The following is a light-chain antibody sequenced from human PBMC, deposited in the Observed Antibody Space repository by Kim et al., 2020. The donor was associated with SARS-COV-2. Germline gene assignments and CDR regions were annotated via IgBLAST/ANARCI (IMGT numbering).Light chain of an antibody. CDR3: SSHTTSRTVV. J-gene: IGLJ3*02. CDR1: SSDIGAYNY. V-gene: IGLV2-14*04. Sequence: GQSITISCTGTSSDIGAYNYVCWFQQHPGKAPKFLIYDVSKRPSGISNRFSGSKSGNTASLTISGLQAEDEGDYYCSSHTTSRTVVFGGGTQLTVL. CDR2: DVS.